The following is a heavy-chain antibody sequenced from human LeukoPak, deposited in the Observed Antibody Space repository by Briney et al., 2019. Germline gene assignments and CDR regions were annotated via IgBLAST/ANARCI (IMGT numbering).Heavy chain of an antibody. Sequence: GAPLMISSKGSGYSFSNYWICCVRQLPGKGREWMGIIYPGDSDTRYSQSFQGQVTISADQSNSTAYLQWSSLKASDAAMYYCARHYGGGEYYYGMDVWGQGTTVTVAS. J-gene: IGHJ6*02. CDR2: IYPGDSDT. CDR1: GYSFSNYW. V-gene: IGHV5-51*01. D-gene: IGHD2-21*01. CDR3: ARHYGGGEYYYGMDV.